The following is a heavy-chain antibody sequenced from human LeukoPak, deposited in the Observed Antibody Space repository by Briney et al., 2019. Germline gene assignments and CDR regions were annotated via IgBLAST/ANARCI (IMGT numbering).Heavy chain of an antibody. J-gene: IGHJ4*02. D-gene: IGHD5-12*01. Sequence: ASVKVSCKASGYTFTSYGISWVRQAPGQGLEWMGWISAYNGNTNYAQKLQGRVTMTTDTSTSTAYMELRSLRPDDTAVYYCASRGYSGYDPLVYFDYWGQGTLVTVSS. CDR3: ASRGYSGYDPLVYFDY. CDR2: ISAYNGNT. CDR1: GYTFTSYG. V-gene: IGHV1-18*01.